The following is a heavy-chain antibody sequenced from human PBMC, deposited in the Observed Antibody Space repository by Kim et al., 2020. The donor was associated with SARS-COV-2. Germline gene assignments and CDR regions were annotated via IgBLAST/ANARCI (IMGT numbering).Heavy chain of an antibody. D-gene: IGHD6-19*01. Sequence: NTSYSQKFQGRVPIPRDTSATTAYLGLSGLISEDTAVYYCAREAVAGSFDYWGQGTLVTVSS. V-gene: IGHV1-3*01. J-gene: IGHJ4*02. CDR2: NT. CDR3: AREAVAGSFDY.